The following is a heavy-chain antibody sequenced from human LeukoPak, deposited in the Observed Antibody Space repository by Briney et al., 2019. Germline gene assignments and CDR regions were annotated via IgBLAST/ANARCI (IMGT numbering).Heavy chain of an antibody. CDR2: IIPIFGTA. Sequence: EASVKVSCKASGGTFSSYAISWVRQAPGQGLEWMGGIIPIFGTANYAQKFQGRVTITTDESTSTAYMELSSLRSEDTAVYYCARDNAGAWAAFDIWGQGTMATVSS. CDR1: GGTFSSYA. V-gene: IGHV1-69*05. J-gene: IGHJ3*02. D-gene: IGHD2-21*02. CDR3: ARDNAGAWAAFDI.